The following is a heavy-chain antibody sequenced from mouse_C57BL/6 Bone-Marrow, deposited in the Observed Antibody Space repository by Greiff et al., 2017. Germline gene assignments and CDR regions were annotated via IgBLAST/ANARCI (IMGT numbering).Heavy chain of an antibody. CDR3: AREGWLSPWFAY. D-gene: IGHD2-3*01. Sequence: VQLQQSGPELVKPGASVKISCKASGYAFSSYWMNWVKQRPGKGLEWIGRIYPGDGDTNYNGKFKGKATLTADKSSSTAYMQLSSLTSEDSAVYVGAREGWLSPWFAYWGQGTLVTVSA. V-gene: IGHV1-82*01. CDR2: IYPGDGDT. CDR1: GYAFSSYW. J-gene: IGHJ3*01.